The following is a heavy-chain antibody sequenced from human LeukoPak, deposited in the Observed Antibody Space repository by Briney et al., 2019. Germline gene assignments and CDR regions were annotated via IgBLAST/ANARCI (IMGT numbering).Heavy chain of an antibody. V-gene: IGHV1-69*04. Sequence: ASVKVSCKASGGTFSSYAISWVRQAPGQGLEWMGRIIPILGIANYAQKFQGRVTITADESTSTAYMELSSLRSEDTAVYYCARSTVEYSYGWFDYWGQGTLVTVSS. CDR1: GGTFSSYA. J-gene: IGHJ4*02. CDR2: IIPILGIA. CDR3: ARSTVEYSYGWFDY. D-gene: IGHD5-18*01.